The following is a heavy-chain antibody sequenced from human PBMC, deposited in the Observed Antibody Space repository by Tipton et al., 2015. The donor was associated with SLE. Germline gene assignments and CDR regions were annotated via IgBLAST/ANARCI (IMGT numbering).Heavy chain of an antibody. J-gene: IGHJ4*02. Sequence: SLRLSCAASGFTFSSYAMHWVRQAPGKGLEWVAVISYDGSNKYYADSVKGRFTISRDNSKNTLYLQMNSLRAEDTAVYYCAREIAAAGRGAYDYWGQGTLVTVSS. V-gene: IGHV3-30-3*01. D-gene: IGHD6-13*01. CDR1: GFTFSSYA. CDR2: ISYDGSNK. CDR3: AREIAAAGRGAYDY.